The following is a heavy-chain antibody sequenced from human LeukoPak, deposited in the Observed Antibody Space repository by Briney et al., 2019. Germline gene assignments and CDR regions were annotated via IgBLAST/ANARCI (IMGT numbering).Heavy chain of an antibody. D-gene: IGHD2-15*01. CDR2: INHSGST. J-gene: IGHJ3*02. CDR1: GGSFSGYY. CDR3: ARKRLVVVAARGSLYAFDI. Sequence: PSETLSLTCAVYGGSFSGYYWSWIRQPPGKGLEWIGEINHSGSTNYNPSLKSRVTISVDTSKNQFSLKLSSVTAADTAVYYCARKRLVVVAARGSLYAFDIWGQGTMVTVSS. V-gene: IGHV4-34*01.